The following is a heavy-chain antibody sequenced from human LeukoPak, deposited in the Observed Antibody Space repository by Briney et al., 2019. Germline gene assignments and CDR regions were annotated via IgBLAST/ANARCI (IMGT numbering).Heavy chain of an antibody. CDR1: GYTFTGSY. Sequence: ASVKVSCKASGYTFTGSYMHWVRQAPGQGLEWMGWIDPNNGGTNYAQKFQGWVTMTRDTSISTAYMELSRLRSDDTAVYYCARAGYSGYGDYWGQGTLVTVSS. V-gene: IGHV1-2*04. J-gene: IGHJ4*02. CDR2: IDPNNGGT. D-gene: IGHD5-12*01. CDR3: ARAGYSGYGDY.